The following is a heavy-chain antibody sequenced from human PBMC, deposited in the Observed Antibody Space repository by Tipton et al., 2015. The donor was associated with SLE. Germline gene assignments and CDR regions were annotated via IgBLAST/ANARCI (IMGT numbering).Heavy chain of an antibody. CDR1: GGSFSGYY. D-gene: IGHD6-25*01. CDR3: ARGGAADYPYYFDY. J-gene: IGHJ4*02. CDR2: INHSGST. V-gene: IGHV4-34*01. Sequence: LRLSCAVYGGSFSGYYWSWIRQPPGKGLEWIGEINHSGSTNYNPSLKSRVTISVDTSKNQFSLKLSSVTAADTAVYYCARGGAADYPYYFDYWGQGTLVTVSS.